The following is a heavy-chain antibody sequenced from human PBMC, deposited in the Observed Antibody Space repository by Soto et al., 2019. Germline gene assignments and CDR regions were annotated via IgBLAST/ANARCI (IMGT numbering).Heavy chain of an antibody. J-gene: IGHJ4*02. CDR2: INQDGSER. Sequence: EVQLVESGGGLVQPGVSLRLPCAASGFTFSTYWMTWVRQLPGTGLEWVASINQDGSERYYVDSVMGRFTSSRDNAKNSLYLQMNSLRAENTAVYYCVCGGNFFFYWGQGTLVTVSP. CDR1: GFTFSTYW. CDR3: VCGGNFFFY. D-gene: IGHD3-16*01. V-gene: IGHV3-7*01.